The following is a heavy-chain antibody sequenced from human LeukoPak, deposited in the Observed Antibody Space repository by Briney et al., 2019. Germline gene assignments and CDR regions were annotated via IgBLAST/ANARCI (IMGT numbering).Heavy chain of an antibody. CDR1: GFTFGGYG. V-gene: IGHV3-33*01. Sequence: GGYLRLSCAGSGFTFGGYGMHWFRQTPGKGLEWVAVIAYDGSRAFYADSVKGRFTISRDNSKNTMSVQMDDLRAEDTAVYYCTRYNNDHFDYWGQGTLVTVSS. CDR3: TRYNNDHFDY. J-gene: IGHJ4*02. CDR2: IAYDGSRA. D-gene: IGHD1-14*01.